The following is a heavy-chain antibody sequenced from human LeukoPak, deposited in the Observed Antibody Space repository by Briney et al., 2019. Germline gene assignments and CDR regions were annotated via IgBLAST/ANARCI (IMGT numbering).Heavy chain of an antibody. CDR2: INHSGST. D-gene: IGHD6-6*01. V-gene: IGHV4-34*01. CDR3: AGGPRYGIAARPSDY. CDR1: GESFSGYY. J-gene: IGHJ4*02. Sequence: SETLSLTCAVYGESFSGYYWSWLRQPPGKGLEWIGEINHSGSTNYNPSLKSRVTISVDTSKNQFSLKLSSVTAADTAVYYCAGGPRYGIAARPSDYWGQGTLVTVAA.